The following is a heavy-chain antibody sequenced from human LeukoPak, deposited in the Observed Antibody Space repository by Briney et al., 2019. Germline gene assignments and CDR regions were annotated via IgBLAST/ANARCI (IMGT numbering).Heavy chain of an antibody. Sequence: SETLSLTCAVYGGSFRGYYWSWIRQPPGKGLEWIGEINHSGSTNYNPSLKSRLTISVDTSKNQFSLKLSSVTAADTAVYYCARAGNMGSGWYRDYWGQGTLVTVSS. D-gene: IGHD6-19*01. J-gene: IGHJ4*02. V-gene: IGHV4-34*01. CDR3: ARAGNMGSGWYRDY. CDR2: INHSGST. CDR1: GGSFRGYY.